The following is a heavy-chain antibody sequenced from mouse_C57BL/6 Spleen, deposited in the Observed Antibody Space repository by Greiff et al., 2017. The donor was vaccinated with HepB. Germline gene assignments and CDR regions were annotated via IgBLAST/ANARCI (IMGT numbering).Heavy chain of an antibody. D-gene: IGHD2-9*01. CDR1: GFTFTDYY. V-gene: IGHV7-3*01. Sequence: EVKLMESGGGLVQPGGSLSLSCAASGFTFTDYYMSWVRQPPGKALEWLGFIRNKANGYTTEYSAPVKGRFTISRDNSQSILYLQMNALRAEDSATYYCARYSYYGYAYYAMDYWGQGTSVTVSS. J-gene: IGHJ4*01. CDR2: IRNKANGYTT. CDR3: ARYSYYGYAYYAMDY.